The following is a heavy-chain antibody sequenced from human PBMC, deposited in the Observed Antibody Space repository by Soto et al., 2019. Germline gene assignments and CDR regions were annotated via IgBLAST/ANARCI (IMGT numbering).Heavy chain of an antibody. CDR3: ARTLPNRQLYDS. Sequence: SETLSLTCTVSGGFIWGWIRQSPDKGLEWIGYIYNSGRYNYNPSLESRLTISIDTSKNQFSLRLASVTAADTAVYYCARTLPNRQLYDSWSQGTLVTVSS. V-gene: IGHV4-59*01. D-gene: IGHD1-1*01. CDR1: GGFI. CDR2: IYNSGRY. J-gene: IGHJ4*02.